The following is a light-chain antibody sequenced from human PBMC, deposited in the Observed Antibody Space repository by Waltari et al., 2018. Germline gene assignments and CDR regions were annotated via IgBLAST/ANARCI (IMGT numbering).Light chain of an antibody. Sequence: EIVLTQSPATLSLSPGERATLSCRASQSVSSYLAWYQQKRGQAPRLLIYDASNRATGIPARFSGSGSGTEFTLTISSLEPEDFAVYYCQQRSNWPPYTFGQGTKLEIK. V-gene: IGKV3-11*01. J-gene: IGKJ2*01. CDR2: DAS. CDR3: QQRSNWPPYT. CDR1: QSVSSY.